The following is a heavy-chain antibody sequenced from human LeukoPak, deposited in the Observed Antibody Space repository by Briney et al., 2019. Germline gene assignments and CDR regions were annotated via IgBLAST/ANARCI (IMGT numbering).Heavy chain of an antibody. J-gene: IGHJ5*02. CDR3: ARVTPGAQYNWFDP. V-gene: IGHV1-2*02. D-gene: IGHD1-26*01. Sequence: GESLKVSCKASGYTFTGYYMHWVRQAPGQGLEWMGWINPNSGGTNYAQKFQGRVTMTRDTSISTAYMELSRLRSDDTAVYYCARVTPGAQYNWFDPWGQGTLVTVSS. CDR2: INPNSGGT. CDR1: GYTFTGYY.